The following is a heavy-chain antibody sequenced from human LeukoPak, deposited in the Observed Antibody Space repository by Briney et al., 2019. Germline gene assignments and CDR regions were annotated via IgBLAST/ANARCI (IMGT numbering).Heavy chain of an antibody. CDR1: GGTFSSHA. J-gene: IGHJ4*02. V-gene: IGHV1-69*13. D-gene: IGHD6-19*01. Sequence: TVKVSCKASGGTFSSHAISWVRQAPGQGLEWMGGIIPIFGTANYAQKFQGRVTITADESASTAYMELSSLRSEDTAVYYCARARSSGWYILDYWGQGTLVTVSS. CDR3: ARARSSGWYILDY. CDR2: IIPIFGTA.